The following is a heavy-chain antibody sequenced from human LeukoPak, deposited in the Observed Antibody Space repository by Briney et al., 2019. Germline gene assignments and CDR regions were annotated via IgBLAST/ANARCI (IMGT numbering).Heavy chain of an antibody. D-gene: IGHD6-19*01. CDR3: AKGHRSSSSFFDS. CDR1: GFTFSSYS. V-gene: IGHV3-23*01. CDR2: INGRGDDT. J-gene: IGHJ4*02. Sequence: GGSLRLSCAASGFTFSSYSMNWVRQAPGRGLEWVSAINGRGDDTYYPDSVKGRFTISRDNSNNTLYLQMNSLRAEDTAVYYCAKGHRSSSSFFDSWGQGILVTVSS.